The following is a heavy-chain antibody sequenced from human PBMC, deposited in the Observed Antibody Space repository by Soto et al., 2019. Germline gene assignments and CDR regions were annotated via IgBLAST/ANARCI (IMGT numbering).Heavy chain of an antibody. CDR3: ARDGLGARAVTDY. V-gene: IGHV3-48*01. CDR1: GFTFSSYS. Sequence: EVQLVESGGGLVQPGGSLRLSCAASGFTFSSYSMNWVRQAPGKGLEWLSYISSSSRTKYYADSVKGRFTISRDNAKNSLYLQMNSLRAEDTAVYYCARDGLGARAVTDYWGQGTLVTVSS. CDR2: ISSSSRTK. J-gene: IGHJ4*02. D-gene: IGHD3-16*01.